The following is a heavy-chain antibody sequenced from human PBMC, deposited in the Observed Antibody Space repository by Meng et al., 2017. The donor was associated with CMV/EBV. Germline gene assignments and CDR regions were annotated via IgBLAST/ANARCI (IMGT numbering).Heavy chain of an antibody. CDR3: AERGGGY. CDR2: IHYTGRA. CDR1: GVSIRTHY. J-gene: IGHJ4*02. D-gene: IGHD1-1*01. V-gene: IGHV4-59*11. Sequence: QVQLQQSGSGLWKPSETLSLTCRVSGVSIRTHYWSWVRQTPGKGLEWIASIHYTGRADYSPSLKSRLTISVDTSDSQLSLKLSSVTPADTAMYYCAERGGGYWGQGILVTVSS.